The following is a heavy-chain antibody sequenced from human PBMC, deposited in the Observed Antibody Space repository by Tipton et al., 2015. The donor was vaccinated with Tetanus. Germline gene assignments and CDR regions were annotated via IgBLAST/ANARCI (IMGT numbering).Heavy chain of an antibody. CDR2: INYIRGT. D-gene: IGHD6-19*01. Sequence: PGLVKPSETLSLTCTVSRGSISRDIYNWGWIRQPPGKGLEWIGTINYIRGTYHNPSLKSRVTISVDTSKNQFSLKLSSVTAADTAVYYCASGYSSGWGERFDPWGQGTLVTVSS. J-gene: IGHJ5*02. CDR3: ASGYSSGWGERFDP. CDR1: RGSISRDIYN. V-gene: IGHV4-39*01.